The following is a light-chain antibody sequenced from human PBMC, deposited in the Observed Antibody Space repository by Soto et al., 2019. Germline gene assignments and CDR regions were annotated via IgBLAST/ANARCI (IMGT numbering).Light chain of an antibody. J-gene: IGLJ1*01. CDR2: DVS. CDR3: CSHAGSSVV. Sequence: QTALTQPRSVSGTPIQSVTSSFTGRSGDVGGYNHVSWYQQHPGKAPKLIIYDVSTRPSGVPDRFSGSKSGNTASLTIYGLQAEDEADYYCCSHAGSSVVLGTGPKITVL. V-gene: IGLV2-11*01. CDR1: SGDVGGYNH.